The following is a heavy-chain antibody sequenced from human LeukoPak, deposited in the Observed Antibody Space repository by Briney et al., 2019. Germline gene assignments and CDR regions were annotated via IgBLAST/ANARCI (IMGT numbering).Heavy chain of an antibody. V-gene: IGHV3-23*01. CDR2: ISSSGTIT. D-gene: IGHD4-11*01. J-gene: IGHJ4*02. CDR1: GFTFNNFA. Sequence: GRSLRLSCAAAGFTFNNFAMNSFRQAPGKWLEWVSAISSSGTITYYADSVKGRFTISRDNSKNTLYLQMNSLRAEDTAVYYCAKDLYSHAYWGQGTLVTVSS. CDR3: AKDLYSHAY.